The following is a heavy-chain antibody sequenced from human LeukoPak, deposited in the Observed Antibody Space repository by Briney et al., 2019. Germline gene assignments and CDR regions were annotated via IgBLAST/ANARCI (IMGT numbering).Heavy chain of an antibody. CDR2: ISGSGGDT. Sequence: GGSLTLSCAASGFTFSTDAMTWVRQAPGKGLQWVSAISGSGGDTYYEDSVKGRFTISRDNSKNMMYLQMNSLRAEDTAVYYCARDSSGWSKNYWGQGTLVTVSS. J-gene: IGHJ4*02. CDR3: ARDSSGWSKNY. CDR1: GFTFSTDA. V-gene: IGHV3-23*01. D-gene: IGHD6-19*01.